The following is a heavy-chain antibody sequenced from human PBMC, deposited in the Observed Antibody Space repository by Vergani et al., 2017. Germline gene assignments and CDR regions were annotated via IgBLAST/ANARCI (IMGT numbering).Heavy chain of an antibody. CDR3: AKEWGPHWPGCFDY. CDR1: GFTFSSYG. Sequence: QVQLVETGGGVVQPGRSLRLSSAASGFTFSSYGMHWVRQAPGKGLEWVAVISYDGSNKYYVDSVKGRFTISRDNSKNTLYLQMNSLRAEDTAVYYCAKEWGPHWPGCFDYWGQGSLVTVSS. CDR2: ISYDGSNK. D-gene: IGHD1-1*01. J-gene: IGHJ4*02. V-gene: IGHV3-30*18.